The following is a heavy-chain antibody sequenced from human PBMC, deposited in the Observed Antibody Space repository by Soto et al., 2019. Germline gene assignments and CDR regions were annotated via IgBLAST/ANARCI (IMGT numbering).Heavy chain of an antibody. CDR1: GFTFSSYS. Sequence: EVQLVESGGGLVKPGGSLRLSCAASGFTFSSYSMNWVRQAPGKGLEWVSVIYSGGSTSSADSVKGRFTISRDNSKNKLYLQMNSLRAEDTAVYYCARGFTVTTGTTDAFDIWGQGTMVTVSS. V-gene: IGHV3-66*01. J-gene: IGHJ3*02. D-gene: IGHD4-17*01. CDR2: IYSGGST. CDR3: ARGFTVTTGTTDAFDI.